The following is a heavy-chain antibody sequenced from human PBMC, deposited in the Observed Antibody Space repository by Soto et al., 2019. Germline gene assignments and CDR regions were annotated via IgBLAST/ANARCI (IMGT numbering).Heavy chain of an antibody. D-gene: IGHD3-9*01. CDR3: ARGLGIRPDYYHGMDV. CDR2: IDSIGST. J-gene: IGHJ6*02. CDR1: GGSSSSGDHF. Sequence: QVQLQESGPGLVKPSQTLSLTCTVSGGSSSSGDHFWSWIRQSPGKGLEWLGYIDSIGSTYYNPSLKSRISVSRDTSKNQFSLKLSSVTTTDTAVYYCARGLGIRPDYYHGMDVWGQGTTVTVSS. V-gene: IGHV4-30-4*01.